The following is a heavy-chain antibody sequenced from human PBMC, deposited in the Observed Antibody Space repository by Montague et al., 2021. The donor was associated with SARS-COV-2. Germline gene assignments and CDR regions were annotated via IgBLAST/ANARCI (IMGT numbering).Heavy chain of an antibody. Sequence: SETLSLTCAVYGGSFTDYYWTWIRQPPGKGLEWIGEINHSGSSNYNPSLESRVTMSVDTAKNQFSLRLNSASAADTAVYYCARAQVTIFGVLIMLPAAGAVDVWGQGTTVTVSS. V-gene: IGHV4-34*01. CDR2: INHSGSS. J-gene: IGHJ3*01. CDR3: ARAQVTIFGVLIMLPAAGAVDV. CDR1: GGSFTDYY. D-gene: IGHD3-3*01.